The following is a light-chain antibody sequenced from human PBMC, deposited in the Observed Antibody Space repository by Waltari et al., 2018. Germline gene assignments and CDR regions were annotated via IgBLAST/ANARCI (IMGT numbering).Light chain of an antibody. CDR1: QSVSSN. CDR3: QQYNEWPRT. J-gene: IGKJ1*01. CDR2: GAS. Sequence: EIVMTQSPATLSVSPGERATLSCRASQSVSSNLAWYHQRPGQAPRLLIHGASTRATGIPARFSGSGSGTEFTLTISSLQSEDFAVYHCQQYNEWPRTFGQGTKVEIK. V-gene: IGKV3-15*01.